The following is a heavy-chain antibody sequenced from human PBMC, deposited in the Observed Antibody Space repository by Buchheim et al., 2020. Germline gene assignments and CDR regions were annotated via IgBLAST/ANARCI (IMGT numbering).Heavy chain of an antibody. CDR3: ARDLYSSSWYDGDYYYYMDV. CDR1: GYTFTSYD. Sequence: QVQLVQSGAEVKKPGASVKVSCKASGYTFTSYDINWVRQATGQGLEWMGWMNPNSGNTGYAHKFQGRVTMTRNTSISTSSMEMSSLRSEDTAVYYCARDLYSSSWYDGDYYYYMDVWGKGTT. V-gene: IGHV1-8*01. J-gene: IGHJ6*03. CDR2: MNPNSGNT. D-gene: IGHD6-13*01.